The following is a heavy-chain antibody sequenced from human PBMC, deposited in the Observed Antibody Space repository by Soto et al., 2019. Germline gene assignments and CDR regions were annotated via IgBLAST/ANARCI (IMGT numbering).Heavy chain of an antibody. D-gene: IGHD6-6*01. CDR1: GGSIRSHS. CDR2: IYFSGIT. J-gene: IGHJ6*03. V-gene: IGHV4-59*11. CDR3: ARWPLGTEYLHYFYMDV. Sequence: QVQLQESGPGLVKPSETLSLTCTVSGGSIRSHSWTWIRQPPRKGLEWIGYIYFSGITNYNPSLKSRVTMSLDTSQNQFSLKLSSVTAADTAVYYCARWPLGTEYLHYFYMDVWGKGTTVTVSS.